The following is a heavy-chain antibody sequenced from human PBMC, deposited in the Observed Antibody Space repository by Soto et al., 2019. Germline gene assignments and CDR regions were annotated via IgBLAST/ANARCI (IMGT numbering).Heavy chain of an antibody. J-gene: IGHJ3*02. V-gene: IGHV1-18*01. CDR2: ISAYNGNT. CDR3: ARDNGITGTNDAFDI. D-gene: IGHD1-20*01. Sequence: ASVKVSCKASRYTFTSYGISWVRQAPGQGLERMGWISAYNGNTNYAQKLQGRVTMTTDTSTSTAYMELRSLRSDDTAVYYCARDNGITGTNDAFDIWGQGTMVTVSS. CDR1: RYTFTSYG.